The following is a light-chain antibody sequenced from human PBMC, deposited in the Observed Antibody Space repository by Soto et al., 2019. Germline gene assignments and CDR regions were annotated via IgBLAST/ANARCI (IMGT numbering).Light chain of an antibody. Sequence: DIQMTQSPSSLSASVEDRVIITXXASQSISNHLNWYQQKPGKAPKLLIYAASSLQSGVPSRFSGSGSGTDFTLTISSLQPEDFATYYCQQSYSTPRTFGQGTKVDI. CDR3: QQSYSTPRT. CDR1: QSISNH. CDR2: AAS. J-gene: IGKJ1*01. V-gene: IGKV1-39*01.